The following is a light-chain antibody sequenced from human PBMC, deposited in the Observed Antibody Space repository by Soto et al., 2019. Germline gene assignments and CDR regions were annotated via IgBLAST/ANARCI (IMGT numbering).Light chain of an antibody. Sequence: DIQMTQSPSSLSASVGDRVTITCQASQNINNYLNWYQQKPGRAPKLLIYDASNLEAGVPSRFRGSGSGTDFTFTIRRLKPEDIATYYCQQYENLPTFGQGTRLEIK. CDR2: DAS. CDR3: QQYENLPT. CDR1: QNINNY. J-gene: IGKJ5*01. V-gene: IGKV1-33*01.